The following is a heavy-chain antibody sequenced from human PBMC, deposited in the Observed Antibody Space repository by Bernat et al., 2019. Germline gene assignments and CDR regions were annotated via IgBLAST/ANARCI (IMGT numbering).Heavy chain of an antibody. CDR2: ISGSGGST. V-gene: IGHV3-23*01. Sequence: EVQLLESGGGLVQPGGSLRLSCAASGFTFSSYAMSWVRQAPGKGLEWVPAISGSGGSTYYADSVKGRFTISRDNSKNTLYLQMNSLRAEDTAVYYCAKDRATGTTFVFYFQHWGQGTLVTVSS. J-gene: IGHJ1*01. CDR3: AKDRATGTTFVFYFQH. CDR1: GFTFSSYA. D-gene: IGHD1-7*01.